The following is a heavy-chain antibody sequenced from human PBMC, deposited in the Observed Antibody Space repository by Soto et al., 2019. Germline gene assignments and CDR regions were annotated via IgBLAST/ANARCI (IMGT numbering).Heavy chain of an antibody. V-gene: IGHV5-10-1*01. CDR2: IDPSDSYT. CDR1: GYSFTIYW. Sequence: LGESLKISCKGSGYSFTIYWISWVRQRPGKGLEWMGRIDPSDSYTNYSPSFQGHVTISADKSISTAYLQWSSLKASDTAMYYCARRIVATRAYYYGMDVWGQGTTVTVSS. J-gene: IGHJ6*02. D-gene: IGHD5-12*01. CDR3: ARRIVATRAYYYGMDV.